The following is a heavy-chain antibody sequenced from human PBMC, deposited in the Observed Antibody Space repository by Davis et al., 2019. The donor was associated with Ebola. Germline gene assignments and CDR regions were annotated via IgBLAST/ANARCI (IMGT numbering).Heavy chain of an antibody. J-gene: IGHJ4*02. Sequence: GEFLKISCAGSGFTFSNYGMNWVRQAPGKGLEWVSGISDSGGSTHYADSVKGRFTISRDNSKNTLYLQMNSLRAEDTAVYYCATLRGGDYFDYWGQGTLVTVSS. D-gene: IGHD1-26*01. CDR1: GFTFSNYG. V-gene: IGHV3-23*01. CDR3: ATLRGGDYFDY. CDR2: ISDSGGST.